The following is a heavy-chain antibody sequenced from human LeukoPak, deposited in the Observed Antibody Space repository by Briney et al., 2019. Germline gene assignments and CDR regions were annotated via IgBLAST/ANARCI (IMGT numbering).Heavy chain of an antibody. J-gene: IGHJ4*02. V-gene: IGHV3-30*18. D-gene: IGHD2-2*01. Sequence: PGGSLRLSCAASGFTFSSFGMHWVRQAPGKGLEWVSAMSHDGSHQYYADSVKGRFTISRDNSKNTLSLQMSSLGAEDTAVYYCAKGVTPCASCYASYFDCWGQGTLVTVSS. CDR2: MSHDGSHQ. CDR3: AKGVTPCASCYASYFDC. CDR1: GFTFSSFG.